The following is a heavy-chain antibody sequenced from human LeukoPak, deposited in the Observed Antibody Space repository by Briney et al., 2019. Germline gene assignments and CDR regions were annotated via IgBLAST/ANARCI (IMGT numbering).Heavy chain of an antibody. D-gene: IGHD3-3*01. Sequence: GGSLRLSCAASGFTFSSYAMSWVRQAPGKGLEWVSAISGSGGSTYYADSVKGRLTISRDNSKNTLYLQMNSLRAEDTAVYYCAKDSVLLPPGAHFDTWGQGTLVTVSS. CDR3: AKDSVLLPPGAHFDT. J-gene: IGHJ4*02. CDR2: ISGSGGST. CDR1: GFTFSSYA. V-gene: IGHV3-23*01.